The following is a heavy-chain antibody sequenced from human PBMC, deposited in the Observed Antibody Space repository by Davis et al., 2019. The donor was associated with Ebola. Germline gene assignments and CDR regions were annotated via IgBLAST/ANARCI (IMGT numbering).Heavy chain of an antibody. D-gene: IGHD2-2*02. J-gene: IGHJ6*02. CDR2: ISSSGSTI. CDR3: ARDCSSTSCYREGYYYYGMDV. Sequence: GESLKISCAASGFTFSDYYMSWIRQAPGKGLEWVSYISSSGSTIYYADSVKGRFTISRDNAKNSLYLQMNSLRAEDTAVYYCARDCSSTSCYREGYYYYGMDVWGQGTTVTVSS. CDR1: GFTFSDYY. V-gene: IGHV3-11*01.